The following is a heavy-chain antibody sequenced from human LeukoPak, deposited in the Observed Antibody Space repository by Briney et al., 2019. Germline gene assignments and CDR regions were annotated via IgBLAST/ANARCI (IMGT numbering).Heavy chain of an antibody. CDR1: GFTFSSYS. Sequence: GGSLRLSCAASGFTFSSYSMNWVRQAPGKGLEWVSSISSSSSYIYYADSVKGRFTISRDNAKNSLYLQMNSLRAEDTAVYDCARATLPEYYADYWGQGTLVTVSS. V-gene: IGHV3-21*01. J-gene: IGHJ4*02. CDR2: ISSSSSYI. CDR3: ARATLPEYYADY.